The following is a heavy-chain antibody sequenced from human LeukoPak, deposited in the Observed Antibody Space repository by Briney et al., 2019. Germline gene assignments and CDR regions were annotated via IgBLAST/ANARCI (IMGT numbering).Heavy chain of an antibody. CDR1: GYTFTGYY. D-gene: IGHD3-10*01. J-gene: IGHJ4*02. Sequence: SVKVSCKASGYTFTGYYIHWVRQAPGQGLEWMGGIIPIFGTANYAQKFQGRVTITADESTSTAHMELSSLRSEDTAVYYCVRGDGWFGELLNFDNWGQGTLVTVSS. CDR2: IIPIFGTA. V-gene: IGHV1-69*13. CDR3: VRGDGWFGELLNFDN.